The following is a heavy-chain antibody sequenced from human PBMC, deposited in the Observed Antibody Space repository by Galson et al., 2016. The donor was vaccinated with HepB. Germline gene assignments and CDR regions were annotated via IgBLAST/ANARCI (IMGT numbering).Heavy chain of an antibody. CDR1: GYTFTSYG. CDR2: ISAYNGNI. D-gene: IGHD6-19*01. J-gene: IGHJ3*02. Sequence: SVKVSCKASGYTFTSYGFCWVRQAPGQGLEWIGWISAYNGNINYAQKFQGRVTMTTDTSTSTAYMELRSLRSDDTAVYYCARRSGWTNDAFDIWGQGTMVTVSS. V-gene: IGHV1-18*01. CDR3: ARRSGWTNDAFDI.